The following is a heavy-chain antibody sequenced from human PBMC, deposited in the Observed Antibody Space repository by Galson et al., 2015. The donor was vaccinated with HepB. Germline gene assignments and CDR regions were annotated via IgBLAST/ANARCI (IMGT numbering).Heavy chain of an antibody. Sequence: SLRLSCAASGFTLSSYWMSWVRQAPGKGLEWVSGIIAIGTSTHNADSLTGHFTISRDKSNNTIYLQMNIRSAENSAVYYCAKDYADKLMTSETAALFEYWGQGALVTVSS. D-gene: IGHD3-16*01. CDR2: IIAIGTST. CDR1: GFTLSSYW. CDR3: AKDYADKLMTSETAALFEY. V-gene: IGHV3-23*05. J-gene: IGHJ4*02.